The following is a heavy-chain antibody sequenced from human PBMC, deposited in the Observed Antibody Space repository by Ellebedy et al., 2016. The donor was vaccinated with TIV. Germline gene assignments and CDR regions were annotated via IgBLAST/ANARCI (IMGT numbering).Heavy chain of an antibody. CDR3: ARDHRSNSCLDV. J-gene: IGHJ6*02. CDR1: GFTFSSYS. V-gene: IGHV3-48*04. CDR2: ISSTGSTI. D-gene: IGHD2-2*01. Sequence: GESLKISCAASGFTFSSYSMNWVRQAPGKGLEWVSYISSTGSTIYYADSVKGRFTISRDNAKNSLYLQMNSLRAEDTAVYYCARDHRSNSCLDVWGQGTTVTVSS.